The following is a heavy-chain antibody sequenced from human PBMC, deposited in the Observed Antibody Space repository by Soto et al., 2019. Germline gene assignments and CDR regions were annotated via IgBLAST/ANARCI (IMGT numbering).Heavy chain of an antibody. CDR2: IYFSGST. V-gene: IGHV4-39*01. J-gene: IGHJ5*02. Sequence: SETLSLTCTVSGGSISSSSYYWGWIRQPPGKGLEWIGSIYFSGSTYYNPSLKIRFTISVDTSKNQFSLKLSSVTAADTAVYYCARKVGDIVVVPAAFGWFDPWGQGTLVTVSS. D-gene: IGHD2-2*01. CDR1: GGSISSSSYY. CDR3: ARKVGDIVVVPAAFGWFDP.